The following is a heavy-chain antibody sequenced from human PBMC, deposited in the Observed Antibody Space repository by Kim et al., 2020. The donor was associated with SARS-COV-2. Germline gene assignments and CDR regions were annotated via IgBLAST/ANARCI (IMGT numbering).Heavy chain of an antibody. CDR3: ASDSSGTLRFDY. D-gene: IGHD3-22*01. CDR2: ISYDGSNK. V-gene: IGHV3-30*04. CDR1: GFTFSSYA. Sequence: GGSLRLSCAASGFTFSSYAMHWVRQAPGKGLEWVAVISYDGSNKYYADSVKGRFTISRDNSKNTLYLQMNSLRAEDTAVYYCASDSSGTLRFDYWGQGTL. J-gene: IGHJ4*02.